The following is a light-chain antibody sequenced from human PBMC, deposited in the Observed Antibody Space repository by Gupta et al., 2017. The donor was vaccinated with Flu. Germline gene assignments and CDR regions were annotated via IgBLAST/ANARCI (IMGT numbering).Light chain of an antibody. CDR1: QSISSY. Sequence: DIQMTQSPSSLSASVGDRVTITCRASQSISSYLNWYQQKPGKAPKLLIYAASSLQSGVPSRFSGSGSGTDFTLTITRLQPEDFATYYCQQSDSGPITFGGGTKVEIK. CDR2: AAS. CDR3: QQSDSGPIT. J-gene: IGKJ4*01. V-gene: IGKV1-39*01.